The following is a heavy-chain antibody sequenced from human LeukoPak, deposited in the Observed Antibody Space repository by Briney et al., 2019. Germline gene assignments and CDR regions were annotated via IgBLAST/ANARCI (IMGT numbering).Heavy chain of an antibody. Sequence: GESLKISCKGSGYSFNTYWIAWVRQMPGKGLEWMGIIYPGDSDTRYSPYFQGEVTIPADESFSTAYLQWSSLKASDTAMYYCARQADYNILTGYFKGHLDYWGQGTLVTVSS. D-gene: IGHD3-9*01. V-gene: IGHV5-51*01. CDR2: IYPGDSDT. CDR1: GYSFNTYW. J-gene: IGHJ4*02. CDR3: ARQADYNILTGYFKGHLDY.